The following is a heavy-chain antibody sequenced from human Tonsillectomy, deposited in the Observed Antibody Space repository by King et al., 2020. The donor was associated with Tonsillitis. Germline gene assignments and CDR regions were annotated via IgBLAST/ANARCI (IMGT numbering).Heavy chain of an antibody. CDR2: ISYDGKYK. J-gene: IGHJ6*02. CDR3: ARADVRDSDSFPRSGLDV. CDR1: GFSFSNYA. V-gene: IGHV3-30*04. D-gene: IGHD3-9*01. Sequence: VQLVESGGGVVQPGRSLRLSCAASGFSFSNYAMLWVRQAPGKGLEWVAVISYDGKYKKYADSVKGRLTISRANSKSTLYPQMNSLRTEDTAIYYCARADVRDSDSFPRSGLDVWGRGTTVTVSS.